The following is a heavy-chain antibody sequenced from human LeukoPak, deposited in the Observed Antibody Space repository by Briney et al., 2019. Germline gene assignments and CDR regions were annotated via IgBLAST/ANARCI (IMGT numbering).Heavy chain of an antibody. CDR1: GFTFTNAW. J-gene: IGHJ4*02. D-gene: IGHD1-20*01. V-gene: IGHV3-15*07. CDR2: IKSKADGETI. CDR3: STLTSRGLSDS. Sequence: GSLRLSRAASGFTFTNAWMNWVRQAPGKGLEWVGRIKSKADGETIDYAAPVKGRFTFSRDDSKNMLYLQMNSLKSEDTAVYYCSTLTSRGLSDSWGQGTLVTVSS.